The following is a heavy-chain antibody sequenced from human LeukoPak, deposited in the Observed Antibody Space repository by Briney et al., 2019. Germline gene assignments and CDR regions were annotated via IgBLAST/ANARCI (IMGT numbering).Heavy chain of an antibody. J-gene: IGHJ4*02. CDR3: ARFNYGDYEGYYFEY. V-gene: IGHV3-21*01. CDR1: GFNFSSYS. D-gene: IGHD4-17*01. CDR2: ISTSSSYI. Sequence: GGSLRLSCAASGFNFSSYSMNWVRQAPGKGLEWVSSISTSSSYIYYGDSVKGRFTISRDNAKNSLYLQMNSLRAEDAAVYYCARFNYGDYEGYYFEYWGQGTLVTVSS.